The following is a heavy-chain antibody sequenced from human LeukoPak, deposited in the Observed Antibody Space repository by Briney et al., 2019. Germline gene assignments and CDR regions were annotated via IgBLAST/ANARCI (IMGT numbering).Heavy chain of an antibody. D-gene: IGHD3-16*01. CDR1: GYNFPDYW. J-gene: IGHJ5*02. Sequence: GESLKISCQGSGYNFPDYWIAWVRQMPGKGLGGMGIIYLGDSDTRYSPSFQGQVTISADKSISTAYLQWSSLKASDTAMYYCTRRASRGSFDPWGQGSLVTVSS. CDR3: TRRASRGSFDP. CDR2: IYLGDSDT. V-gene: IGHV5-51*01.